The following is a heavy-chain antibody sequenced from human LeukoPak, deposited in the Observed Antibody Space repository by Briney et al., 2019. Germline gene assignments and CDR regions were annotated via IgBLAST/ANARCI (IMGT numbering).Heavy chain of an antibody. CDR2: IFSDDEK. CDR1: GFSLSTARMS. Sequence: SGPTLVKPTETLTLTCTVSGFSLSTARMSVSWIRQPPGKALEWLAHIFSDDEKSYSTSLKSRLTISKDTSKSQVVLTMTNMDPVDTATYYRAPIPDVNDILTGYPYWYFDLWGRGTLVTVSS. CDR3: APIPDVNDILTGYPYWYFDL. D-gene: IGHD3-9*01. J-gene: IGHJ2*01. V-gene: IGHV2-26*01.